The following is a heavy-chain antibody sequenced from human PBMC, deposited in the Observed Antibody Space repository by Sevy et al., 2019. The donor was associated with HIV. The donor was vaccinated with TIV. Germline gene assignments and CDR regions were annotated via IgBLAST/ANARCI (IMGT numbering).Heavy chain of an antibody. CDR3: ARVAVEYCTDDCYHRFDY. V-gene: IGHV3-30-3*01. Sequence: GGSLRISCAASGFTFTLYAIHWVRQAPGKGLEWVALISYSGTNKYYADSVKGRFTISRDDSKNTAYLQMNNLRTDDTAVYYCARVAVEYCTDDCYHRFDYWGQGTQVTVSS. D-gene: IGHD2-21*02. CDR2: ISYSGTNK. CDR1: GFTFTLYA. J-gene: IGHJ4*02.